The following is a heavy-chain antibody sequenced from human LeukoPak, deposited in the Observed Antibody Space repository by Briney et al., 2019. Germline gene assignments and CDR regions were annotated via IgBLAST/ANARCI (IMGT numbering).Heavy chain of an antibody. CDR1: GFTFSSYA. CDR2: ISGSGGST. D-gene: IGHD3-9*01. CDR3: ARDLSWGYFDWLASDAFDI. Sequence: GGSLRLSCAASGFTFSSYAMSWVRQAPGKGLEWVSAISGSGGSTYYADSVKGRFTISRDNAKNSLYLQMNSLRAEDTAVYYCARDLSWGYFDWLASDAFDIWGQGTMVTVSS. V-gene: IGHV3-23*01. J-gene: IGHJ3*02.